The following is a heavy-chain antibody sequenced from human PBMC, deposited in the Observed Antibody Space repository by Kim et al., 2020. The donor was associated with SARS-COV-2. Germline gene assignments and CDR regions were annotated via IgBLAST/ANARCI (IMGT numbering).Heavy chain of an antibody. CDR3: ARDVRYPPQVADY. Sequence: YAQKFQGRVTLTRETATSPVYMELSRLRSEDTAVYYCARDVRYPPQVADYWGQGTLVTVSS. D-gene: IGHD3-10*02. J-gene: IGHJ4*02. V-gene: IGHV1-46*01.